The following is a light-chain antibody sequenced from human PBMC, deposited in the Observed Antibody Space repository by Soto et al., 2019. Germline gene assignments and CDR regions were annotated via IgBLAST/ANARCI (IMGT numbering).Light chain of an antibody. Sequence: EIVLTQSPATLSLSPGERATLSCRASQSVSSYLAWYQQKPGQAPRLLIYDASNRATGIPARFSGSGSGTDFTLPISSLEPEDVVVYYCQQRSNWPQYTFGQGTKLEIK. CDR1: QSVSSY. CDR3: QQRSNWPQYT. CDR2: DAS. V-gene: IGKV3-11*01. J-gene: IGKJ2*01.